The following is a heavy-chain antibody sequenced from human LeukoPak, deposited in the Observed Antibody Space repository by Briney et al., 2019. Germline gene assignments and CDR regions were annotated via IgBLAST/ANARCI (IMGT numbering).Heavy chain of an antibody. Sequence: GGSLRLSCEASGITFSNHGMYWVRQAPGKGLEWVASISFDGSEKYYVDSVKGRFTSSRDNSKNTLHLHMNSLRVEDTAVYYCARDRYLYDTSGYYYNFYYYRIDVWGQGTTVTVSS. V-gene: IGHV3-30*03. CDR3: ARDRYLYDTSGYYYNFYYYRIDV. CDR2: ISFDGSEK. D-gene: IGHD3-22*01. CDR1: GITFSNHG. J-gene: IGHJ6*02.